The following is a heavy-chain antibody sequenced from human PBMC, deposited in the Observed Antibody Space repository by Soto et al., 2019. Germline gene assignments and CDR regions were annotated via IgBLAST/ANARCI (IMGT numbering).Heavy chain of an antibody. CDR2: ISGSGGST. J-gene: IGHJ5*02. CDR1: GFTFSSYA. V-gene: IGHV3-23*01. Sequence: EVQLLESGGGLVQPGGSLRLSCAASGFTFSSYAMSWVRQAAGKGLEWVSGISGSGGSTYYADSVKGRFTISRDNSKNTLYLQMNSLRAEDTAVYYCAKDRSSSWYARWFDPCGQGTLVTVSS. D-gene: IGHD6-13*01. CDR3: AKDRSSSWYARWFDP.